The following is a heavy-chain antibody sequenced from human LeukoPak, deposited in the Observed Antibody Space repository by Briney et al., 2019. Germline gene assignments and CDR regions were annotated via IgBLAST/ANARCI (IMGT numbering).Heavy chain of an antibody. CDR3: ARSIRYFQLFED. Sequence: PGGSLRLSCEASGFSFRDYWMTWIRQAPGKGLEWVANIKQDTIEKNYLDSVRGRFTISRDNAKNLLYLQMNSLRAEDTAVYYCARSIRYFQLFEDWGQGTLVAVSS. J-gene: IGHJ4*02. V-gene: IGHV3-7*01. D-gene: IGHD3-9*01. CDR2: IKQDTIEK. CDR1: GFSFRDYW.